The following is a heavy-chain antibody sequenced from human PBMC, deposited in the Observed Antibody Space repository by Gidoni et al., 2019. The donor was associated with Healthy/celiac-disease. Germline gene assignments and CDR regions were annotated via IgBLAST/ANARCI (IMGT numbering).Heavy chain of an antibody. V-gene: IGHV1-69*04. J-gene: IGHJ4*02. CDR3: ASEMGGDGYNS. CDR2: IIPILGIA. CDR1: GGTFSSYA. D-gene: IGHD2-21*01. Sequence: QVQPVQSGAEVKKPGSSVKVSCKASGGTFSSYAISWVRQAPGQGLEWMGRIIPILGIANDAQKFQGRFTITADKSTSTAYMALSSLRSEDPAVYYCASEMGGDGYNSWGQGTLVTVSS.